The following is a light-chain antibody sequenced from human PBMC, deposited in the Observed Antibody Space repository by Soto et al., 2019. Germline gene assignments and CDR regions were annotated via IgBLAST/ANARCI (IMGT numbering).Light chain of an antibody. Sequence: GHRATLSCRASQSVRSGFLAWFQQRPGPDTRLLIFGASYRDPGIPDRVSGGGAGTDFTLTISRLEAEDFAVYYCQQYKNWPQTFGQGTKVDIK. V-gene: IGKV3-20*01. CDR1: QSVRSGF. CDR3: QQYKNWPQT. CDR2: GAS. J-gene: IGKJ1*01.